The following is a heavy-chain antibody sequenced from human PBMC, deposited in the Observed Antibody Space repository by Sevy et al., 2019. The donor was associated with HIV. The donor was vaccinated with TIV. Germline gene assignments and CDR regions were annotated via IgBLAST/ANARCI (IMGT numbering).Heavy chain of an antibody. Sequence: SETLSLTCTVSGGSICTYYWIWIRQPPGKGLEWIGFIHYSGSTNYSPSLKSRVTISVDMSKNHFSLSLTSVTAADTAVYYCVRASPGTYDYWGQGNLVTVSS. CDR2: IHYSGST. J-gene: IGHJ4*02. V-gene: IGHV4-59*12. CDR3: VRASPGTYDY. CDR1: GGSICTYY. D-gene: IGHD1-1*01.